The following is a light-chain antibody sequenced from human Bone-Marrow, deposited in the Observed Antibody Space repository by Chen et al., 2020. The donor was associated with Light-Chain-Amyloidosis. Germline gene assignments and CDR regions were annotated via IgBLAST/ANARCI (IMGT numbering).Light chain of an antibody. Sequence: EIVMTQSPDFQSVTPKEEVTITCRASQSIGGRLHWYQQRPNQSPKLLIKYASQSILGVPSRFSGSGSGTDFTLTISSLEAEDAATYYCHQTSSVPLTFGGGTKVEIK. CDR2: YAS. V-gene: IGKV6-21*02. CDR3: HQTSSVPLT. J-gene: IGKJ4*01. CDR1: QSIGGR.